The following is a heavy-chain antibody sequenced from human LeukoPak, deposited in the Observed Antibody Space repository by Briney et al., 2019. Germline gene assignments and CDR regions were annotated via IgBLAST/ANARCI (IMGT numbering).Heavy chain of an antibody. CDR3: ARGAGWTTVDFDY. D-gene: IGHD6-19*01. J-gene: IGHJ4*02. Sequence: GASVKVSCKASGYTFTDYYMHWVRQAPGQGLEWMGRINPNSGGTNYAQKFQGRVTMTRDTSISTAYMELSRQRSDDTAVYYCARGAGWTTVDFDYWGQGTLVTVSS. V-gene: IGHV1-2*06. CDR2: INPNSGGT. CDR1: GYTFTDYY.